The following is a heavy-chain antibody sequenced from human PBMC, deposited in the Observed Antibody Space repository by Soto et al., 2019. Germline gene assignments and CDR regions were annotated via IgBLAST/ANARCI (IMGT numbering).Heavy chain of an antibody. V-gene: IGHV3-7*01. J-gene: IGHJ4*02. CDR2: IKQDGSEK. CDR1: GFTSSSYW. D-gene: IGHD3-22*01. Sequence: EVQLVESGGGLVQPGGSLRLSCAASGFTSSSYWMSWVRQAPGKGLEWVANIKQDGSEKYYVDSVKGRFTISRDNAKNSLYLQMNSLRAEDTAVYYCAREQYYDSSGYFRVDYFDYWGQGTLVTVSS. CDR3: AREQYYDSSGYFRVDYFDY.